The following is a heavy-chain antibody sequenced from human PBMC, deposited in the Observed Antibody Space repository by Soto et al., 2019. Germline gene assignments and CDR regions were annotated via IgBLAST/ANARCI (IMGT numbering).Heavy chain of an antibody. V-gene: IGHV3-49*03. Sequence: GGSLRLSCTASGFTFGDYAMSWFRQAPGKGLEWVGFIRSKAYGGTTEYAASVKGRFTISRDDSKSIAYLQMNSLKTEDTAVYYCTRVGQYSSSWLLLNENYYYYYGMDVWGQGTTVTVSS. CDR3: TRVGQYSSSWLLLNENYYYYYGMDV. CDR2: IRSKAYGGTT. J-gene: IGHJ6*02. CDR1: GFTFGDYA. D-gene: IGHD6-13*01.